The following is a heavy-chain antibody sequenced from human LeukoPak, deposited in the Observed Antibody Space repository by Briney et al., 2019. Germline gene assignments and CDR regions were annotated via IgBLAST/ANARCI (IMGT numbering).Heavy chain of an antibody. Sequence: GGSLRLSCAASGFTFSSYEMNCVCEAPGKGRWWVWYISSSGSTRYYADSVRGGVTISRDNATNTLYLQMNSLRAEDTAVYYCARAGDYYDSSGYWSYWGQRTLVTVSS. D-gene: IGHD3-22*01. V-gene: IGHV3-48*03. J-gene: IGHJ4*02. CDR3: ARAGDYYDSSGYWSY. CDR2: ISSSGSTR. CDR1: GFTFSSYE.